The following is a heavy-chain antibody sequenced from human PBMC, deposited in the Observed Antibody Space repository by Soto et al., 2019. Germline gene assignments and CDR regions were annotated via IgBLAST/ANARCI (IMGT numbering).Heavy chain of an antibody. D-gene: IGHD3-22*01. CDR3: ATVHYYDSSGYYDY. CDR1: GYTLTELS. Sequence: GASVKVSCEVSGYTLTELSMHWVRQAPGKGLEWMGGFDPEDGETIYAQKFQGRVTMTEDTSTDTAYMELSSLRSEDTAVYYCATVHYYDSSGYYDYWGQGTLVTVSS. J-gene: IGHJ4*02. CDR2: FDPEDGET. V-gene: IGHV1-24*01.